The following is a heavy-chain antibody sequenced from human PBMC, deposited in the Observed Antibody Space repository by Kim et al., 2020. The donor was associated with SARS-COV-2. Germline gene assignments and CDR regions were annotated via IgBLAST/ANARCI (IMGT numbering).Heavy chain of an antibody. CDR1: GFTFSSYA. V-gene: IGHV3-23*01. J-gene: IGHJ4*02. D-gene: IGHD5-18*01. Sequence: GGSLRLSCAASGFTFSSYAMSWVRQAPGKGLEWVSAISGSGGSTYYADSVKGRFTISRDNSKNTLYLQMNSLRAEDTAVYYCAKDLPPRAAMVRTAADYWGQGTLVTVSS. CDR3: AKDLPPRAAMVRTAADY. CDR2: ISGSGGST.